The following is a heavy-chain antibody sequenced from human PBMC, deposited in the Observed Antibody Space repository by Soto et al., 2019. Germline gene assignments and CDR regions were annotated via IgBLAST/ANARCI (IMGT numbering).Heavy chain of an antibody. V-gene: IGHV2-5*02. CDR1: GFSLSTSGVG. CDR3: ADNVLETYYYDY. CDR2: IYWDDDK. J-gene: IGHJ4*02. Sequence: SGPPLVNPTQPLTLPCTFSGFSLSTSGVGVGWIRQPPGKALEWLALIYWDDDKRYSPSLKSRLTITKDTSKNQVVLTMTNMDPVDTATYYCADNVLETYYYDYWGQGTLVTVSS. D-gene: IGHD2-8*02.